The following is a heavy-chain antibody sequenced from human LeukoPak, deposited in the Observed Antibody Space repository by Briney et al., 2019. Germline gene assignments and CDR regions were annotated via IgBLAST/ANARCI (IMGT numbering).Heavy chain of an antibody. CDR3: ARDHGSYAWFDP. CDR2: TYTSGST. D-gene: IGHD1-26*01. Sequence: KTSETLSLTCTVSGGSISSYYWSWIRQPAGKGLEWIGRTYTSGSTNYNPSLKSRVTMSVDTSKNQFSLKLSSVTAADSAVYYCARDHGSYAWFDPWGQGTLVTVSS. J-gene: IGHJ5*02. V-gene: IGHV4-4*07. CDR1: GGSISSYY.